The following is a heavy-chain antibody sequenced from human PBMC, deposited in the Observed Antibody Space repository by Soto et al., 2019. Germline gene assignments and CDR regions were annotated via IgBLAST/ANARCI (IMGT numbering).Heavy chain of an antibody. Sequence: NPSETLSLTCAVSGGSISSSNWWSWVRQPPGKGLEWIGEIYHSGSTNYNPSLKSRVTISVDKSKNQFSLKLSSVTAADTAVYYCARGQGVVVADGYFDYWGQGTLVTVSS. CDR2: IYHSGST. V-gene: IGHV4-4*02. J-gene: IGHJ4*02. D-gene: IGHD2-15*01. CDR3: ARGQGVVVADGYFDY. CDR1: GGSISSSNW.